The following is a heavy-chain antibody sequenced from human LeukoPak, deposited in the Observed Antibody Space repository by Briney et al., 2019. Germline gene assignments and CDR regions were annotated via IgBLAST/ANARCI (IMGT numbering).Heavy chain of an antibody. V-gene: IGHV1-2*02. CDR3: AREEDYDYGY. CDR2: IGPKSGDT. J-gene: IGHJ4*02. CDR1: GYTFTDYY. Sequence: GASVKVSCKASGYTFTDYYMHWVRQAPGQGLEWMGWIGPKSGDTNYAQKFQGRVTMTRDTSIRTAYMELTRLTSDDTAVYYCAREEDYDYGYWGQGTLVTVSS. D-gene: IGHD3-16*01.